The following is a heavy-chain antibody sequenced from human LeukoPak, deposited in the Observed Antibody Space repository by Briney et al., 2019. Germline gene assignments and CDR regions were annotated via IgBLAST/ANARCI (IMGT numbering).Heavy chain of an antibody. J-gene: IGHJ5*02. D-gene: IGHD1-14*01. V-gene: IGHV1-69*13. CDR1: VGIFSSYA. CDR3: AREEPYSRKFDP. Sequence: SVKVSCKASVGIFSSYAISWVRQAPGQRLEWMGGIIPIFSTANYAQKFQGRVTITADESTSPAYMELSSLGSEDRAVYYCAREEPYSRKFDPWGQGTLVTVSS. CDR2: IIPIFSTA.